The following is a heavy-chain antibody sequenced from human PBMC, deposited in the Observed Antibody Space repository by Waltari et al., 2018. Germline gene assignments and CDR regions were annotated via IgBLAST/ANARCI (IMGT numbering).Heavy chain of an antibody. CDR3: ARAQERRDALDF. CDR2: VFTSGRT. Sequence: QVQLQESGPGLVKPSETLTLTCTVSGGSMSDNYWNWIRQPAGKGLEWIVRVFTSGRTHYNPSLQSRVTMSADTSKNQFSLRLTSVTAADTAVYFCARAQERRDALDFWSQGTLVTVSS. CDR1: GGSMSDNY. J-gene: IGHJ3*01. D-gene: IGHD1-1*01. V-gene: IGHV4-4*07.